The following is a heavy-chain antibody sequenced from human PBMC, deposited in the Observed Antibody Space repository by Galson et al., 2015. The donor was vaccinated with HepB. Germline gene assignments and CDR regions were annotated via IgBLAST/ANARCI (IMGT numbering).Heavy chain of an antibody. Sequence: SVKVSCKASGYTFTSYYMHWVRQAPGQGLEWMGIINPSGGSTSYAQKFQGRVTMTRDTSTSTVYMELSSLRSEDTAVYYCARAADTYYYDSSGPFDYWGQGTLVTVSS. D-gene: IGHD3-22*01. CDR2: INPSGGST. V-gene: IGHV1-46*01. CDR3: ARAADTYYYDSSGPFDY. CDR1: GYTFTSYY. J-gene: IGHJ4*02.